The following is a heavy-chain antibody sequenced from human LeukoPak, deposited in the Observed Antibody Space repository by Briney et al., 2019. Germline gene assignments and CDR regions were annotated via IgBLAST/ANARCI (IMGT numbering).Heavy chain of an antibody. V-gene: IGHV4-39*01. J-gene: IGHJ5*02. CDR3: ARHTIFCSFINCSPFDP. Sequence: SETLSLTYSVSGGSINSALYYWAWIRQTPEQQLEWIGCVSHDGITKYSPSLGGRVSLSADTSKNAFFMEVHSVTAADLAIYYCARHTIFCSFINCSPFDPWGQGTLVTVSS. CDR2: VSHDGIT. CDR1: GGSINSALYY. D-gene: IGHD3-3*01.